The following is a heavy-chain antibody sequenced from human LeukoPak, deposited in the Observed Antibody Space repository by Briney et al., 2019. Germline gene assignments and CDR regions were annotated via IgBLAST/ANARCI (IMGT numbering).Heavy chain of an antibody. CDR2: ISAYNGNT. D-gene: IGHD6-19*01. CDR1: GYTFTSYG. CDR3: ARDPRRGAVAGSNWFDP. V-gene: IGHV1-18*01. Sequence: GASVKVSCKASGYTFTSYGISWVRQAPGQGLEWMGWISAYNGNTNYAQKLQGRVTMTTDTSTSTAYMELRSLRSDDTAVYYCARDPRRGAVAGSNWFDPWGQGTLVTVSS. J-gene: IGHJ5*02.